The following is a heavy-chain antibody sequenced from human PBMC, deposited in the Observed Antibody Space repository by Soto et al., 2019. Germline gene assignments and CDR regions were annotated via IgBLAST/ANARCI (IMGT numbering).Heavy chain of an antibody. CDR2: ISYDGSNK. Sequence: GGSLRLSCAASGFTFSSYAMHWVRQAPGKGLEWVAVISYDGSNKYYADSVKGRFTISRDNSKNTLYLQMNSLRAEDTAVYYCARDSDIVVVPAAIAAFDIWGQGTMVNVSS. CDR3: ARDSDIVVVPAAIAAFDI. D-gene: IGHD2-2*01. CDR1: GFTFSSYA. J-gene: IGHJ3*02. V-gene: IGHV3-30-3*01.